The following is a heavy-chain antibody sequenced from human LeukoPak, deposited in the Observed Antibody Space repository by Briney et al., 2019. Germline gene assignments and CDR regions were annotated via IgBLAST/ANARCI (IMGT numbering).Heavy chain of an antibody. D-gene: IGHD3-10*01. CDR2: IKQDGSQK. CDR1: GFTFSSSW. CDR3: AKDRFALGE. J-gene: IGHJ4*02. V-gene: IGHV3-7*03. Sequence: GGSLRLSCAASGFTFSSSWLTWVRQAPGKGLEWVANIKQDGSQKFYLDSVKGRFTISRDNAKNSLYLQMNSLRAEDTAVYFCAKDRFALGEWGQGTLVTVSS.